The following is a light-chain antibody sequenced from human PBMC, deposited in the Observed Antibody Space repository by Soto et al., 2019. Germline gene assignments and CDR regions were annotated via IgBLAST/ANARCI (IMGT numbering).Light chain of an antibody. CDR2: GAS. CDR1: QSVSNH. CDR3: QQASNWPRT. Sequence: EIIMTQSPATLSVSPGESATLSFRASQSVSNHLGWFQHRPGQAPRLLIYGASNRVPGIPARFSGSGSGTEFTLTISGLQSEDFAVYYCQQASNWPRTFRQGTKVE. J-gene: IGKJ1*01. V-gene: IGKV3-15*01.